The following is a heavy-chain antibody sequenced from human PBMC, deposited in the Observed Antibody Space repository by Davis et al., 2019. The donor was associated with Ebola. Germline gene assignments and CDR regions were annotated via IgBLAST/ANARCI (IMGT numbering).Heavy chain of an antibody. CDR3: ARAPGHCSGGSCYWGY. V-gene: IGHV1-69*13. J-gene: IGHJ4*02. Sequence: SVKVSCKASAGTFSSYAISWVRQAPGQGLEWMGGIIPIFGTANYAQKFQGRVTITADESTSTAYMELSSLRSEDTAVYYCARAPGHCSGGSCYWGYWGQGTLVTVSS. CDR1: AGTFSSYA. D-gene: IGHD2-15*01. CDR2: IIPIFGTA.